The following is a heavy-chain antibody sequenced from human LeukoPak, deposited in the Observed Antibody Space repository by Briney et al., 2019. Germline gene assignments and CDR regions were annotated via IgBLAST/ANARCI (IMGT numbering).Heavy chain of an antibody. Sequence: SETLSLTCTVSGGSISSYYWSWIRQPAGKGLEWIGRIYTSGSTNYNPSLKSRVTMSVDTSKNQFSLKLSSVTAADTAVYYCARESYSSSWYRYFDYWGQGTLVTVSS. CDR3: ARESYSSSWYRYFDY. CDR1: GGSISSYY. CDR2: IYTSGST. J-gene: IGHJ4*02. V-gene: IGHV4-4*07. D-gene: IGHD6-13*01.